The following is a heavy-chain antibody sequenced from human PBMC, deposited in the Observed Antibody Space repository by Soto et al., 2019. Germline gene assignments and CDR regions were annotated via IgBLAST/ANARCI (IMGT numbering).Heavy chain of an antibody. CDR1: GFTFSNAW. D-gene: IGHD1-26*01. J-gene: IGHJ4*02. CDR3: TTDMRCELPPFDY. V-gene: IGHV3-15*01. CDR2: IKSKPDGGTT. Sequence: EVQLVESGGGLVKPGGSLRLSCAASGFTFSNAWMRWVRQAPGKGLEWVGRIKSKPDGGTTDYAAPVKGRFTISRDDSKTTLYMQMNSLQTEDTAVYYCTTDMRCELPPFDYWGQGTLVTVSS.